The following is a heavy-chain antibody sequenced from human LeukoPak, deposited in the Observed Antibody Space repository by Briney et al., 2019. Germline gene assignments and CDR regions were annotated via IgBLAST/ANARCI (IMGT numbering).Heavy chain of an antibody. V-gene: IGHV1-69*04. CDR1: GGTFNSYT. Sequence: GASVKLTCNASGGTFNSYTISWVRQAPGQGLEWMGRIIPKLDIIDYAQRFQGKITITADKSTSTAYMEMSSLTSEDTAIYYCARDRSGNYGTLLNYWGQGTLVTVSS. CDR3: ARDRSGNYGTLLNY. D-gene: IGHD3-10*01. CDR2: IIPKLDII. J-gene: IGHJ4*02.